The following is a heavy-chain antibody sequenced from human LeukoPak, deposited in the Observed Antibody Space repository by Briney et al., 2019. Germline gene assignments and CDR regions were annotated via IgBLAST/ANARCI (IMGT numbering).Heavy chain of an antibody. CDR2: INHSGST. Sequence: SETLSLTCTVSGGSVSSGSYYWSWIRQPPGKGLEWIGEINHSGSTNYNPSLKSRVTISVDTSKNQFSLKLSSVTAADTAVYYCARGSMMPNWGQGTLVTVSS. CDR1: GGSVSSGSYY. V-gene: IGHV4-39*07. CDR3: ARGSMMPN. J-gene: IGHJ4*02. D-gene: IGHD3-22*01.